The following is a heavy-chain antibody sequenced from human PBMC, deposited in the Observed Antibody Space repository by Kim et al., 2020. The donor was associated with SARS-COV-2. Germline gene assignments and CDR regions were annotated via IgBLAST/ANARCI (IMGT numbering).Heavy chain of an antibody. CDR2: IKKDGSEI. J-gene: IGHJ5*02. CDR1: GFTFNNFW. V-gene: IGHV3-7*03. D-gene: IGHD3-16*01. Sequence: GGSLRLSCAASGFTFNNFWMTWVRQAPGKGLECVASIKKDGSEIYSLDSLKGRFTISRDNAKNSLYLQMNTLRAEDTAMYFCARGRLGLDPWGRGTLVTVSS. CDR3: ARGRLGLDP.